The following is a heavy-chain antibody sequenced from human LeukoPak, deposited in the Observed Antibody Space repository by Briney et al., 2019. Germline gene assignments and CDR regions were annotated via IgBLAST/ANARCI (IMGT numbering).Heavy chain of an antibody. J-gene: IGHJ5*02. CDR1: GYTFTSYG. CDR3: ARYPIRPVPGIGRNWFDR. Sequence: ASVKVSCKASGYTFTSYGISWVRQAPGQGLEWMGWISACNGNTNYAQKLQGRVTMTTDTSTSTAYMELRSLRSDDTAVYYCARYPIRPVPGIGRNWFDRWGQGTLVTVSS. D-gene: IGHD6-19*01. V-gene: IGHV1-18*01. CDR2: ISACNGNT.